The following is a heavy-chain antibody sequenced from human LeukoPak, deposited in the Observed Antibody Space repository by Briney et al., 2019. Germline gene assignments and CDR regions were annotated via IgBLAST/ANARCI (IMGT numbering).Heavy chain of an antibody. CDR1: GFTFSDYY. D-gene: IGHD3-10*01. CDR2: ISSSGSTI. V-gene: IGHV3-11*01. CDR3: AREGAPMVRAGRFDY. Sequence: SGGSLRLSCTASGFTFSDYYMSWIRQAPGKGVEWVSYISSSGSTIYYTDSVKGRFTISRDNAKNSLYLQMNSLRAEDTAVYYCAREGAPMVRAGRFDYWGQGTLVTVSS. J-gene: IGHJ4*02.